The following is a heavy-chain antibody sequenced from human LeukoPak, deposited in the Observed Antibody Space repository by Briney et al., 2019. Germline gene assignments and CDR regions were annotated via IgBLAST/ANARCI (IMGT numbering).Heavy chain of an antibody. CDR1: GFTFSDYY. CDR2: ISSSGSTI. CDR3: ARESPYLGYCSSTSCYEGFDY. J-gene: IGHJ4*02. V-gene: IGHV3-11*01. D-gene: IGHD2-2*01. Sequence: GGSLRLYCAASGFTFSDYYMSWIRQAPGKGLEWVSYISSSGSTIYYADSVKGRFTISRDNAKNSLYLQMNSLRAEDTAVYYCARESPYLGYCSSTSCYEGFDYWGQGTLVTVSS.